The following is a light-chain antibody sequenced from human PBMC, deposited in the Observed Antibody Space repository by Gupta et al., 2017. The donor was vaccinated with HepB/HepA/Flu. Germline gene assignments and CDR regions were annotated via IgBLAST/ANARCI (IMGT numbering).Light chain of an antibody. CDR2: DAS. J-gene: IGKJ5*01. CDR1: QSVSSY. CDR3: HQGSICPMT. Sequence: EIVVTQSPATLSLSPGERATPSCRASQSVSSYLAWYQQKPGQAPRLLIHDASTRATGIPARFSGSGSGTDFTLTISSLEPEDFAVYFCHQGSICPMTFGQGTRVDIK. V-gene: IGKV3-11*01.